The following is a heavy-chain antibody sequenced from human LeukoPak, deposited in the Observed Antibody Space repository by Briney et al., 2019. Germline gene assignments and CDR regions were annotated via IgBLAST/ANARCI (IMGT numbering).Heavy chain of an antibody. CDR3: SRVLLPLYGMDV. CDR1: GFTFSSYS. CDR2: IRYDGSNK. Sequence: GGSLRLSCAASGFTFSSYSMNWVRQAPGKGLEWVAFIRYDGSNKYYADSVKGRFTISRDNSKNTLYLQMNSLRAEDTAVYYCSRVLLPLYGMDVWGQGTTVTVSS. V-gene: IGHV3-30*02. J-gene: IGHJ6*02. D-gene: IGHD3-22*01.